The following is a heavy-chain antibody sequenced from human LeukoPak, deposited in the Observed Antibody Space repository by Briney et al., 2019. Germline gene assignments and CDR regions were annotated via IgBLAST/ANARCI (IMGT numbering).Heavy chain of an antibody. V-gene: IGHV3-30-3*01. CDR1: GFTFSSYA. J-gene: IGHJ4*02. D-gene: IGHD4-17*01. Sequence: PGGSLRLSCAASGFTFSSYAMHWVRQAPGKGLEWVAVISYDGSNKYYADSVKGRFTTSRDNTKNSLYLQMNSLRAEDTALYYCGRDPSYGAIDYWGRGTLVTVSS. CDR3: GRDPSYGAIDY. CDR2: ISYDGSNK.